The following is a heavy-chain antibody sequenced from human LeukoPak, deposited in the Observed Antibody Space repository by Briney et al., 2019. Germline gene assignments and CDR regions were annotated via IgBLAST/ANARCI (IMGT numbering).Heavy chain of an antibody. CDR3: ARASLLLWFGELNY. Sequence: PGGSLRLSCAASGFTFSSYAMHWVRQAPGKGLEWVSSISSSSSYIYYADSVKGRFTISRDNAKNSLYRQMNSLRAEDTAVYYCARASLLLWFGELNYWGQGTLVTVSS. CDR2: ISSSSSYI. J-gene: IGHJ4*02. V-gene: IGHV3-21*01. CDR1: GFTFSSYA. D-gene: IGHD3-10*01.